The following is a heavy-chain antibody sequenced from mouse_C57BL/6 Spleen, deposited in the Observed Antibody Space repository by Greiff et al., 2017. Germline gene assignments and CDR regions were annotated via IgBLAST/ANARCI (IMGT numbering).Heavy chain of an antibody. J-gene: IGHJ2*01. CDR1: GFTFSDYG. Sequence: EVKLQESGGGLVKPGGSLKLSCAASGFTFSDYGMHWVRQAPEKGLEWVAYISSGSSTIYYADTVKGRFTISRDNAKNTLFLQMTSLRSEDTAMYYCASRNYGGYWGQGTTLTVSS. CDR2: ISSGSSTI. V-gene: IGHV5-17*01. CDR3: ASRNYGGY. D-gene: IGHD2-1*01.